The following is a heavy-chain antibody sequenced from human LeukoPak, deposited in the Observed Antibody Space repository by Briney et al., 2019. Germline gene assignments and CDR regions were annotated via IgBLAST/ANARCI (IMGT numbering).Heavy chain of an antibody. CDR2: IKQDGSEK. V-gene: IGHV3-7*01. Sequence: GGSLRLPCAASGFTFSSYAMSWVRQAPGKGLEWVANIKQDGSEKSYVDSVRGRFTISRDNAKNSLYLQMNSLRAEDTAVYYCARGPSYCGNNCYYYFDSWGQGTLVTVSS. CDR1: GFTFSSYA. CDR3: ARGPSYCGNNCYYYFDS. D-gene: IGHD2-21*01. J-gene: IGHJ4*02.